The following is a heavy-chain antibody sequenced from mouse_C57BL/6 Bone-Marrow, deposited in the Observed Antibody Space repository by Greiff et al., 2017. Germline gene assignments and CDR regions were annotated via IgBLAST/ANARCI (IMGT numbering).Heavy chain of an antibody. V-gene: IGHV1-5*01. Sequence: VQLKESGTVLARPGASVKMSCKTSGYTFTSSWMHWVNPRPGQGLEWLGAFYPGNSDPSYNQKFKGKAKLTAVTADSTCYMELSRLTNEDSAVYYGTIYDGYYEFAYRGQGTLVTVSA. D-gene: IGHD2-3*01. J-gene: IGHJ3*01. CDR3: TIYDGYYEFAY. CDR1: GYTFTSSW. CDR2: FYPGNSDP.